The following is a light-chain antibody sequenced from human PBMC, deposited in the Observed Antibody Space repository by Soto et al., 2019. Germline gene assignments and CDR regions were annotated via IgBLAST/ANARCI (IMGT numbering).Light chain of an antibody. CDR2: DND. Sequence: QSVLTQPPSVSAAPGQKVTISCSGSSXNIGKNYVSWYQQIPGTAPKLLIYDNDKRPSGIPDRFSGSKSGTSATLGITGLQTGDEADYYCGTWDNSLIAYVFGTGTKVTVL. CDR3: GTWDNSLIAYV. J-gene: IGLJ1*01. CDR1: SXNIGKNY. V-gene: IGLV1-51*01.